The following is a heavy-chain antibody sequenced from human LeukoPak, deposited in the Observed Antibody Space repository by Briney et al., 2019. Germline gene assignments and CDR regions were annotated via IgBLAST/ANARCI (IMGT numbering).Heavy chain of an antibody. D-gene: IGHD4-17*01. J-gene: IGHJ6*02. CDR1: GFTFDDYA. CDR3: AKDIEMGTTRGMDV. V-gene: IGHV3-9*01. CDR2: ISWNSGNI. Sequence: GRSLRLSCAASGFTFDDYAMHWVRQAPGKGLEWVSVISWNSGNIGYADSLKGRFTISRDNAKNSLYLQMNSLRAEDTALYYCAKDIEMGTTRGMDVWGQGTTVTVSS.